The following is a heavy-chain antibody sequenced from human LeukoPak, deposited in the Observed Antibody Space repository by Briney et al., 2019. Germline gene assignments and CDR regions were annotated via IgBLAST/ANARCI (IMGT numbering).Heavy chain of an antibody. D-gene: IGHD3-9*01. V-gene: IGHV1-8*01. CDR1: GYTFTRYD. J-gene: IGHJ3*02. CDR3: RLVLPGRRNDAFDT. Sequence: ASVKVSCKASGYTFTRYDINWVRQATGQGLEWMGWMNPNSGNTGYAQKFQGRVTMTRNTSISTAYMELSSLRSEDTAVYYCRLVLPGRRNDAFDTWGQGTMVTVSS. CDR2: MNPNSGNT.